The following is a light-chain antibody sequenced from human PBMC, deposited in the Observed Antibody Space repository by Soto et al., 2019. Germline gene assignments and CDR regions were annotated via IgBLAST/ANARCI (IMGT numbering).Light chain of an antibody. V-gene: IGLV2-14*01. Sequence: QSALTQPASVSGSPGQSITISCTGTSSDVGVYNYVSWYQQHPGKAPKLMIYEVSNRPSGVSNRFSGSKSGNTASLTISGLQAEDEADYYCSSYTTTNTLFGGGTKVTVL. CDR1: SSDVGVYNY. J-gene: IGLJ3*02. CDR3: SSYTTTNTL. CDR2: EVS.